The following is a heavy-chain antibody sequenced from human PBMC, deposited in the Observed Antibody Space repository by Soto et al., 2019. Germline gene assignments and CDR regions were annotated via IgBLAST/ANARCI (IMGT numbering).Heavy chain of an antibody. J-gene: IGHJ5*02. CDR3: ARGTEVWFDP. V-gene: IGHV4-59*01. D-gene: IGHD2-2*01. CDR2: IYYSGST. CDR1: GGSISSYY. Sequence: QVQLQESGPGLVKPSETLSLTCTVSGGSISSYYWSWIRQPPGKGLEWIGYIYYSGSTNYNPSLKSRVTISVDTSKNQFSLKLSSVTAADTAVYYCARGTEVWFDPWGQGTLVTVSS.